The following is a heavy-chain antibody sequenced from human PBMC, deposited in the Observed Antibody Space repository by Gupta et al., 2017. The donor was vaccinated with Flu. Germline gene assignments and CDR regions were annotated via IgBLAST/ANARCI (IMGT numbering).Heavy chain of an antibody. D-gene: IGHD3-22*01. CDR1: GGSISTGSYY. CDR3: ARQSLYYYDSSDGQGKGPFDI. J-gene: IGHJ3*02. V-gene: IGHV4-61*02. Sequence: QVQLQESGPGLVKPSQTLSLTCTVSGGSISTGSYYWSWIRQPAGKGLEWIGRIYTSGSTNYNPSLRSRFNIIVDKSKNHFSLNLSSVTAADTAVYYCARQSLYYYDSSDGQGKGPFDIWGQGTMVTVSS. CDR2: IYTSGST.